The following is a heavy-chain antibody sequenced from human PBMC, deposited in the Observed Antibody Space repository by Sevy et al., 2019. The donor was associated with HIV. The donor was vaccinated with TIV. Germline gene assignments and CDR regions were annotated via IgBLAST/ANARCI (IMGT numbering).Heavy chain of an antibody. CDR1: GVSISTHS. CDR3: ARDMDNFYGMDV. Sequence: SETLSLTCTVSGVSISTHSWSWIRQPPGKGLEYIGYIYYNGNANYNPSFPSRVTISGDTSMSQLSLKLTSVTAADTAVYYCARDMDNFYGMDVWGQGTTVTVSS. CDR2: IYYNGNA. V-gene: IGHV4-59*11. D-gene: IGHD3-10*01. J-gene: IGHJ6*02.